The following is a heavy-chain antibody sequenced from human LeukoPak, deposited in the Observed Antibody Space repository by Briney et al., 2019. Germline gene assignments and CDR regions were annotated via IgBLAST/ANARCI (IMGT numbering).Heavy chain of an antibody. V-gene: IGHV4-34*10. Sequence: SETLSLTCGIYGGSFSGSYWSWIRQTPGRGLEWIGEIHHSEGAKYNPSLKSRITMSVDTSKIQFSLDLTSVTAADTAVYYCASVFTPDLQLDYWGQGTLVTVSS. CDR2: IHHSEGA. D-gene: IGHD1-14*01. CDR3: ASVFTPDLQLDY. CDR1: GGSFSGSY. J-gene: IGHJ4*02.